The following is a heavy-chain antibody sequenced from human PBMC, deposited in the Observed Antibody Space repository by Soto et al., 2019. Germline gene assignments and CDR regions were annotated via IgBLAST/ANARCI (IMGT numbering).Heavy chain of an antibody. J-gene: IGHJ4*02. D-gene: IGHD3-22*01. Sequence: GESLKISCKGSGYSFAGYWITWLRQTPGKGLEGLGRVEPGDIKTYNGPSYRAHVTLATAKSITTVFLQWSSLRASDTAMDYCAIQIYDYDTAPKFQYCFDSWGQGTPVTVSS. V-gene: IGHV5-10-1*01. CDR2: VEPGDIKT. CDR3: AIQIYDYDTAPKFQYCFDS. CDR1: GYSFAGYW.